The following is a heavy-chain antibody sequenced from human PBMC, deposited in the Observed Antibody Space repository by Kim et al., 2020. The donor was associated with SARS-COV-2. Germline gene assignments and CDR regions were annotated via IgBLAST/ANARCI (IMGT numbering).Heavy chain of an antibody. D-gene: IGHD3-10*01. CDR3: AKRRLVRGDTPDY. V-gene: IGHV3-23*01. Sequence: YADSGKGRFTISRDNSKNTLYLQMNSLRAEDTAVYYCAKRRLVRGDTPDYWGQGTLVTVSS. J-gene: IGHJ4*02.